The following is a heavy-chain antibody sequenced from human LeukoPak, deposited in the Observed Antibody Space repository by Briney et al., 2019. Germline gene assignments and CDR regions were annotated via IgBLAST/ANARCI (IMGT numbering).Heavy chain of an antibody. V-gene: IGHV3-21*01. J-gene: IGHJ4*02. CDR2: ISSSSSYI. Sequence: GGSLRLSCAASGFTLSSYSMNWVRQAPGKGLEWVSSISSSSSYIYYADSVKGRFTISRDNAKNSLYLQMNSLRAEDTAVYYCARVGSDFWSGYHFDYWGQGTLVTVSS. D-gene: IGHD3-3*01. CDR1: GFTLSSYS. CDR3: ARVGSDFWSGYHFDY.